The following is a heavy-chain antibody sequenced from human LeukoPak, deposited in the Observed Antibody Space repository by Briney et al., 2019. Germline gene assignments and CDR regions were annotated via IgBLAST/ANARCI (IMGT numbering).Heavy chain of an antibody. D-gene: IGHD3-3*01. CDR3: ASRGRGYYYLDY. CDR2: ISSSGSTI. CDR1: AFTFSSYD. J-gene: IGHJ4*02. Sequence: PGGSLRRSSAAYAFTFSSYDMSWLRQAQGKQLKGGSNISSSGSTIYYADSVKGRFTISRDNTKTSLYLQMSSLRAEDTAVYYCASRGRGYYYLDYWGQGTLVTVSS. V-gene: IGHV3-11*04.